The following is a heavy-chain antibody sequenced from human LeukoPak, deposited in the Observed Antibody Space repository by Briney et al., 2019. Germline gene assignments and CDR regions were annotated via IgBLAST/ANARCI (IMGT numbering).Heavy chain of an antibody. CDR2: IIPIFGTA. J-gene: IGHJ3*02. Sequence: SVKVSCKASGGTFSNFAISWVRRAPGQGLEWMGGIIPIFGTAKYAQKFQGRVTITADESTRTDYMELSSLGSEDTAVYYCARSLHSGSYYNVKGPFDIWGQGTMVTVSS. V-gene: IGHV1-69*13. CDR1: GGTFSNFA. D-gene: IGHD3-10*01. CDR3: ARSLHSGSYYNVKGPFDI.